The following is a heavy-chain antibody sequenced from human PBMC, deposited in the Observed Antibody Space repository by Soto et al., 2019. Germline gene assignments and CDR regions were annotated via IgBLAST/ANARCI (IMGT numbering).Heavy chain of an antibody. CDR3: ARLSDFCSGYLDY. J-gene: IGHJ4*01. Sequence: TISLTCTVSGGSISSSSYYWGWIRQPPGKGLEWIGSIYYSGSTSYNPSLKSRVTISVDTSKNQFSLKLSSVTAADTAVYYCARLSDFCSGYLDYWGHGTLGT. CDR1: GGSISSSSYY. CDR2: IYYSGST. V-gene: IGHV4-39*01. D-gene: IGHD3-3*01.